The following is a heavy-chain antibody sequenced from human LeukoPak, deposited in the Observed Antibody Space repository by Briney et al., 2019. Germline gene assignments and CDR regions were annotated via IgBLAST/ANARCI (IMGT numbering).Heavy chain of an antibody. CDR1: GFTFSNAW. Sequence: PGGSLRLSCAASGFTFSNAWMSWVRQAPGKGLEWVGRIKSKTDGGTTDYAAPVKGRFTISRDDSKNTLYLQMNSLKTEDTAVYYCTTPPRGWEEAYYFDYWGQGTLVTVSS. D-gene: IGHD6-19*01. CDR3: TTPPRGWEEAYYFDY. CDR2: IKSKTDGGTT. J-gene: IGHJ4*02. V-gene: IGHV3-15*01.